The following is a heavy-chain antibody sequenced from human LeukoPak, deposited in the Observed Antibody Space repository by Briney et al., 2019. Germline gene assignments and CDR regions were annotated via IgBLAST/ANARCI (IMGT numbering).Heavy chain of an antibody. J-gene: IGHJ4*02. CDR3: ARAIAAGRDY. CDR2: INTDGYSI. CDR1: GFAFSSYW. V-gene: IGHV3-74*01. D-gene: IGHD6-13*01. Sequence: GRSLRLSCAASGFAFSSYWMHWVRQAPGKGLVWVSRINTDGYSIGYADSVKGRFTISRDNAKNTLYLQMNSLRAEDTAVYYCARAIAAGRDYWGQGTLVTVSS.